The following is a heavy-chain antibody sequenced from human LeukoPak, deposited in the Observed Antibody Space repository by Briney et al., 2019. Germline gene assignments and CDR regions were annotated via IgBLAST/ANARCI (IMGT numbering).Heavy chain of an antibody. CDR3: ARSIGAAGYMDV. CDR2: INTNTGKP. CDR1: GYTFISYS. J-gene: IGHJ6*03. Sequence: GASVKVSCKAAGYTFISYSMNWGGQAPGQGGEGRGGINTNTGKPTYAQGFTGRVVFSLDTSVSTAYLQISSLKAEDTAVYYCARSIGAAGYMDVWGKGPTVPVSS. D-gene: IGHD6-13*01. V-gene: IGHV7-4-1*02.